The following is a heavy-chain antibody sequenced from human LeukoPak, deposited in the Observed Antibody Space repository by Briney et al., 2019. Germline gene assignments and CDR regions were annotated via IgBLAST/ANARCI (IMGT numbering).Heavy chain of an antibody. Sequence: ASVKVSCKASGYTFTGYYMHWVRQAPGQGLEWMGWINPNSGGTNYAQKFQGRVAMTRDTSISTAYMELSRLRSDDTAVYYCARARTGGIAAAGYDYWGQGTLVTVSS. V-gene: IGHV1-2*02. CDR3: ARARTGGIAAAGYDY. J-gene: IGHJ4*02. CDR2: INPNSGGT. CDR1: GYTFTGYY. D-gene: IGHD6-13*01.